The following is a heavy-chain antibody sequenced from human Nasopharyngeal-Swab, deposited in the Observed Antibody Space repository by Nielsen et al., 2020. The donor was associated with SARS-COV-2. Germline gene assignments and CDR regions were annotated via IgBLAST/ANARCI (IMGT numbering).Heavy chain of an antibody. D-gene: IGHD3-3*01. CDR2: IGAYNGNT. V-gene: IGHV1-18*01. CDR1: GYIFTSYD. CDR3: ARHGVAEDY. J-gene: IGHJ4*02. Sequence: ASVKVSCNASGYIFTSYDISWVRHARGQGLEGMGWIGAYNGNTNYAQKFQDRVTMTTDTSTSTVYVELRSLRSDDTAVYYCARHGVAEDYWGQGTLVTVSS.